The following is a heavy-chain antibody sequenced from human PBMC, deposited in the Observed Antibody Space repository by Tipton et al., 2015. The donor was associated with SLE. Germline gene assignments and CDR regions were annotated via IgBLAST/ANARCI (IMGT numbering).Heavy chain of an antibody. Sequence: TLSLTCTVYGGSFSGYYWGWIRQPPGKGLEWIGSIYYSGSTYYNPSLKSRVTISVDTSKNQFSLKLSSVTAADTAVYYCARDWGGYCSSTSCLGGFDYWGQGTLVTVSS. CDR2: IYYSGST. J-gene: IGHJ4*02. CDR1: GGSFSGYY. D-gene: IGHD2-2*03. V-gene: IGHV4-39*07. CDR3: ARDWGGYCSSTSCLGGFDY.